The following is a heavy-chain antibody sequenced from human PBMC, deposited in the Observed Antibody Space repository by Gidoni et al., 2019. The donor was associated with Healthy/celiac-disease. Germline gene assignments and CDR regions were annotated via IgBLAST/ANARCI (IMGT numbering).Heavy chain of an antibody. CDR2: IYSGGST. CDR3: ARDSRFSSSWYADY. V-gene: IGHV3-66*02. CDR1: GFTVISNY. Sequence: ELQLLESGGGLVQPGGSLRLSCAAYGFTVISNYSSWVRQAPGKGVEWVSVIYSGGSTYYADSVKGRFTISRDNSKNTLYLQMNSLRAEDTAVYYCARDSRFSSSWYADYWGQGTLVTVSS. D-gene: IGHD6-13*01. J-gene: IGHJ4*02.